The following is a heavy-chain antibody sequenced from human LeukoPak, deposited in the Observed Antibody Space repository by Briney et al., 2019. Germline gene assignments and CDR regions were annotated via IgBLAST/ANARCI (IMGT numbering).Heavy chain of an antibody. CDR3: ARHRPRWSLDV. D-gene: IGHD3-3*01. Sequence: GGSLRLSCTASGLTFSTYALSWVRQTPGKGLEWLSVISATGSTTYYADSVRGRFTISRDNSKNTLYLQMNSLRVEDTAVYFCARHRPRWSLDVWGQGTTVTVSS. CDR2: ISATGSTT. J-gene: IGHJ6*02. CDR1: GLTFSTYA. V-gene: IGHV3-23*01.